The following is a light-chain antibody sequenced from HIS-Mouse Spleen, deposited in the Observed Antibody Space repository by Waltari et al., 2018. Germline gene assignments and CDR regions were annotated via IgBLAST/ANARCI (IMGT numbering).Light chain of an antibody. J-gene: IGKJ1*01. CDR3: HQNNSYPPT. CDR1: QGISSY. Sequence: DIQLTQSPSFLSASVGDRVTITCRASQGISSYLAWYQQKPGKDPKLLIYAASTLQRRVQSRFSGTGSGIEITITINSLQPEDFAASYCHQNNSYPPTFDQGTKVELK. V-gene: IGKV1-9*01. CDR2: AAS.